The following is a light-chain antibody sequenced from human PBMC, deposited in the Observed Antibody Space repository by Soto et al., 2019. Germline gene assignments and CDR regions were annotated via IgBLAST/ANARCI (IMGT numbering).Light chain of an antibody. CDR1: QSVSRNY. CDR3: QQYSSSPLS. J-gene: IGKJ4*01. V-gene: IGKV3-20*01. CDR2: DTS. Sequence: EIVLTQPLGTLSLSPGERASLSCRASQSVSRNYVARYQFKPGQAPRLLIYDTSTRATGIPDRFSCSGSLAHYTLTISGLEPEDFAVYFCQQYSSSPLSCDGGPKVEIK.